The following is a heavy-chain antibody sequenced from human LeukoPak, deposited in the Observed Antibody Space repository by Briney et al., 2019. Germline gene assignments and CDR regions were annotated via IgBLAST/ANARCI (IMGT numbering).Heavy chain of an antibody. J-gene: IGHJ3*02. CDR1: GFTVSDNY. D-gene: IGHD6-19*01. CDR3: ARDSSSGRYPPAFDI. Sequence: GGSLRLSCAASGFTVSDNYMSWVRQAPGKGLEWVSVIYSGGSTYYADSVKGRLTISRDNSKNTLYLQMNSLRAEDTAVYYCARDSSSGRYPPAFDIWGQGTMVTVSS. CDR2: IYSGGST. V-gene: IGHV3-66*01.